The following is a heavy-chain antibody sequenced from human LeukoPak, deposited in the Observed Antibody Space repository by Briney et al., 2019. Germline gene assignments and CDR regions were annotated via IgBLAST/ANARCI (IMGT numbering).Heavy chain of an antibody. J-gene: IGHJ6*03. CDR2: INPNSGGT. CDR3: ARDYSSSWYVSRRYYYNYMDV. V-gene: IGHV1-2*02. CDR1: GYTFTGYY. D-gene: IGHD6-13*01. Sequence: ASVKVSCKASGYTFTGYYMHWVRQAPGQGLEWMGWINPNSGGTNYAQKFQGRVTMTRDTSISTAYMELSRLRSDDTAVYYCARDYSSSWYVSRRYYYNYMDVWGKGTTVTISS.